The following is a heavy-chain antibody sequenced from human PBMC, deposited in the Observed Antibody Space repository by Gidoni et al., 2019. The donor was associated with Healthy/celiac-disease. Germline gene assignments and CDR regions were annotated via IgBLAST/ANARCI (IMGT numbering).Heavy chain of an antibody. V-gene: IGHV4-39*01. CDR1: GGSISSSSYY. Sequence: QLQLQASGPGLVKPSETLSLTCTVSGGSISSSSYYWGWIRQPPGKGLEWIGSIYYSGSTYYNPSLKSRVTISVDTSKNQFSLKLSSVTAADTAVYYCAKRGPYYYYGMDVWGQGTTVTVSS. CDR2: IYYSGST. CDR3: AKRGPYYYYGMDV. J-gene: IGHJ6*02.